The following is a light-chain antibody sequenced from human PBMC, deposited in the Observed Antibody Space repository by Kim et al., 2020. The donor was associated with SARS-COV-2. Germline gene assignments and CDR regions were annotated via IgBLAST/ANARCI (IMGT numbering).Light chain of an antibody. Sequence: SPGERAVFSCRASQSVRSNFLAWYQQKAGQAPRLLIYDASFRATGIPDRFSGSGSGTDFTLTISRLEPEDFAVYYCQQYDTSPLTFGGGTKVDIK. CDR1: QSVRSNF. CDR2: DAS. V-gene: IGKV3-20*01. J-gene: IGKJ4*01. CDR3: QQYDTSPLT.